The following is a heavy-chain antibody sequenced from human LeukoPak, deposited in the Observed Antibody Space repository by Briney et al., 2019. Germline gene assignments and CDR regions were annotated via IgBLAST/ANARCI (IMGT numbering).Heavy chain of an antibody. J-gene: IGHJ3*01. V-gene: IGHV3-30*18. CDR2: ISFDGSIE. Sequence: PGRSLTLACVASTFTLSSIGMHCDRQTPGKGLEWVALISFDGSIEYYVDSVKGRFTISRDNSKNTLFLQMNSLRPEDTAVYYCANDSDIAVAGSDDALDVWGQGTMVTVSS. CDR1: TFTLSSIG. D-gene: IGHD6-19*01. CDR3: ANDSDIAVAGSDDALDV.